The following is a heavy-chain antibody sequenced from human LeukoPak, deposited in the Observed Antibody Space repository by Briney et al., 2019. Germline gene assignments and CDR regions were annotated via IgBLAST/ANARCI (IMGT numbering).Heavy chain of an antibody. V-gene: IGHV4-61*02. D-gene: IGHD3-22*01. Sequence: PSQTLSLTCTVSGGSISSGSYYWSWIRQPAGKGLEWIGRIYTSGSTNYNPSLKSRVTISVDTSKNQFSLKLSSVTAADTAVYYCARDSHRVYDSSDYYHYWYFDLWGRGTLVTVSS. J-gene: IGHJ2*01. CDR2: IYTSGST. CDR3: ARDSHRVYDSSDYYHYWYFDL. CDR1: GGSISSGSYY.